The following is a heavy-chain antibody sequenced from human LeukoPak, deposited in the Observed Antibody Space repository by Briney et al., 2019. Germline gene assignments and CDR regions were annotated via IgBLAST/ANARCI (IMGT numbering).Heavy chain of an antibody. Sequence: PSETLSLTCAVYGGSFSGYYWSWIRQPPGKGLEWIGEINHSGSTNYNPSLKSRVTISVDTSKNQFSLKLSSVTAADTAVYYCARGSVSMMSYFDYWGQGTLVTVSS. J-gene: IGHJ4*02. CDR1: GGSFSGYY. D-gene: IGHD2-21*01. CDR3: ARGSVSMMSYFDY. V-gene: IGHV4-34*01. CDR2: INHSGST.